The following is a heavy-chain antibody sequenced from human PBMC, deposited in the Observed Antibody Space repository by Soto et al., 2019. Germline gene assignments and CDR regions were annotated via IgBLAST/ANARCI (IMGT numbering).Heavy chain of an antibody. V-gene: IGHV5-51*01. CDR1: GYTFSNFW. Sequence: GESLKISCQCSGYTFSNFWIGWVRQLPGRGLEWMGIIYPGVQETRYSPSFHGKVTISADKSINTAYLQWNSLEASDTAFYFCARSPRSSPYFDYWGQGALVTVSS. J-gene: IGHJ4*02. CDR2: IYPGVQET. D-gene: IGHD6-13*01. CDR3: ARSPRSSPYFDY.